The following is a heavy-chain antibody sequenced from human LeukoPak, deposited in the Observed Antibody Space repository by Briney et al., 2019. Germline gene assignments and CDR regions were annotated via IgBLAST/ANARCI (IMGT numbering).Heavy chain of an antibody. CDR3: AREGGCSSASCYATFDY. Sequence: SETLPLTCAVSGYSISSGYYWGWIRQPPGKGLEWIGSIYHSGSTYYNPSLKSRVTISVDTSKNQFSLKLSSVTAADTAVYYCAREGGCSSASCYATFDYWGQGTLVTVSS. CDR2: IYHSGST. J-gene: IGHJ4*02. CDR1: GYSISSGYY. D-gene: IGHD2-2*01. V-gene: IGHV4-38-2*02.